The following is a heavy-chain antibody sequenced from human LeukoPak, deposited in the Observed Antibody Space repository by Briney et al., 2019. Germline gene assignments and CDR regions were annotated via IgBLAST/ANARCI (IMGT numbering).Heavy chain of an antibody. CDR1: GFTFSSYG. D-gene: IGHD2-15*01. V-gene: IGHV3-23*01. CDR2: ISVSGNT. J-gene: IGHJ4*02. CDR3: AKAPVTTCSGAYSYPFDY. Sequence: GGSLRLSCAASGFTFSSYGMHWVRQAPGKGLEWVSAISVSGNTYHADSVKGRFTISRDSSKNTLYLQMNRLRAEDAAVYYCAKAPVTTCSGAYSYPFDYWGQGTLVTVSS.